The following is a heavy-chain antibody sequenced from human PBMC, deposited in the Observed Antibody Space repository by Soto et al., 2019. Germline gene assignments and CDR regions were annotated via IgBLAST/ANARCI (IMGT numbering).Heavy chain of an antibody. Sequence: SETLSLTCAVYGGSFSGYYWSWIRQPPGKGLEWIGEINHSRSTNYNPSLKSRVTISVDTSKNQFSLKLSSVNTADTAVFYCARERLYYNWNYYYYYMDVWGKGTTVTVSS. J-gene: IGHJ6*03. V-gene: IGHV4-34*01. D-gene: IGHD1-20*01. CDR2: INHSRST. CDR1: GGSFSGYY. CDR3: ARERLYYNWNYYYYYMDV.